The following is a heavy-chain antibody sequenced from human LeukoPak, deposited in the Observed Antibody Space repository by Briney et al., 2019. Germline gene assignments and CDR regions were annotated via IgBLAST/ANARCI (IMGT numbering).Heavy chain of an antibody. Sequence: GGSLRLPCAASGFTFSSYLMHWVRQAPGKGLLWVSRINSDGSTTTYADSVKGRFTISRDNAKNTLYLQMNSLRAEDTAVYYCATQLAEGYGGQGTLVTVSS. J-gene: IGHJ4*02. D-gene: IGHD1-1*01. V-gene: IGHV3-74*01. CDR2: INSDGSTT. CDR1: GFTFSSYL. CDR3: ATQLAEGY.